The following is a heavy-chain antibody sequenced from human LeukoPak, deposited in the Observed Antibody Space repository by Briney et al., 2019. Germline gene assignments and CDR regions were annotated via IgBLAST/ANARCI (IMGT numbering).Heavy chain of an antibody. V-gene: IGHV3-30-3*01. CDR1: GFTFSSYA. CDR3: ATPAWVAAPDAFDI. Sequence: GGSLRLSCAASGFTFSSYAMHWVRQAPGKGLEWVAVISYDGSNKYYADSVKGRFTISRDNSKNTLYLQMNSLRAEDTAVYYCATPAWVAAPDAFDIWGQRTMVTVSS. D-gene: IGHD2-15*01. J-gene: IGHJ3*02. CDR2: ISYDGSNK.